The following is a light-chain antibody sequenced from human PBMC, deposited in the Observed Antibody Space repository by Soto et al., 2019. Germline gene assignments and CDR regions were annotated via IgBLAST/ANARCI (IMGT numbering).Light chain of an antibody. CDR2: GAS. V-gene: IGKV3-20*01. J-gene: IGKJ1*01. Sequence: EIVLTQSPGTLSLSPGERATLSCRASQSISSSLAWYQQKPGQAPRLLIFGASIRATGIPDKFSGSGSGTDFTLTISRLEPEDFAVYSCQQYGSSPPTFGQGTKEEIK. CDR1: QSISSS. CDR3: QQYGSSPPT.